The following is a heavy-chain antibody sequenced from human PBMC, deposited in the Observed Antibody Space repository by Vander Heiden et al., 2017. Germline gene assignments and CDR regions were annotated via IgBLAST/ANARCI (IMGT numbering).Heavy chain of an antibody. CDR3: ARVSGTYRFDY. V-gene: IGHV3-23*01. J-gene: IGHJ4*02. Sequence: EVQLLESGGGLVQPGGSLRLSCAASGFTFNNYAMGWVRQAPGKGLEWVSAISGSGVGTYYADSVKGRFTISRDNSKNTLYLQMNGLRAEDTALYYCARVSGTYRFDYWGQGTLVTVSS. CDR1: GFTFNNYA. D-gene: IGHD3-16*02. CDR2: ISGSGVGT.